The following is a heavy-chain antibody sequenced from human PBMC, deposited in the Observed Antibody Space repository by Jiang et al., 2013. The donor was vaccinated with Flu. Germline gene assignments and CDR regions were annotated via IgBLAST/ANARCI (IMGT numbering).Heavy chain of an antibody. Sequence: LLESGGGLVQPGGPVRLSCVASELTISGYWMNWVRQAPGKGPEWVAIIKQDGSEKEYVDSVKGRFSISRDNAKNSVYLQMNSLRAEDTALYYCVGGSGWMFDYWGQGTLVTVSS. CDR1: ELTISGYW. J-gene: IGHJ4*02. CDR3: VGGSGWMFDY. CDR2: IKQDGSEK. V-gene: IGHV3-7*03. D-gene: IGHD6-19*01.